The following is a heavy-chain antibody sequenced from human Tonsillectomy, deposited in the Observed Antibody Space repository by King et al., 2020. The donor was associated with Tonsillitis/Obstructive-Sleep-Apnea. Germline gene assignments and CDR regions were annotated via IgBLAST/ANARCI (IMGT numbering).Heavy chain of an antibody. V-gene: IGHV4-59*01. J-gene: IGHJ5*02. D-gene: IGHD1-26*01. CDR1: GGSISSYY. CDR2: IYYSGST. Sequence: VQLQESGPGLVKPSETLSLTCTVSGGSISSYYGSWIRQPPGKGLEWIGYIYYSGSTHHNPSLKSRVTISVDTSKNQFSLKLSSVTAADTAVYYCARDSGSYPNWFDPWGQGTLVTVSS. CDR3: ARDSGSYPNWFDP.